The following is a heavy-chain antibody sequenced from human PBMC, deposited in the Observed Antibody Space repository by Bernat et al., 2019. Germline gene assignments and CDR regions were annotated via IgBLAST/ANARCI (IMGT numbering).Heavy chain of an antibody. CDR3: AKSYYMDV. J-gene: IGHJ6*03. CDR1: GFTFSSYA. Sequence: EVQLVESGGGLVQPGGSLRLSCAASGFTFSSYAMSWVRQAPGKGLEWVSSISRSGGSTQYADSVKGRFTISRDNSKNTLYLQMNSLRGENTAVYYCAKSYYMDVWGKGTTVTVSS. V-gene: IGHV3-23*04. CDR2: ISRSGGST.